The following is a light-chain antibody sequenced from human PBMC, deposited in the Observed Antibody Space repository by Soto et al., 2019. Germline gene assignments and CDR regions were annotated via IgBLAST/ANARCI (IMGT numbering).Light chain of an antibody. CDR2: GNS. J-gene: IGLJ1*01. CDR3: QSYDNSLSVYV. V-gene: IGLV1-40*01. CDR1: SSNIGAHYD. Sequence: QSVLTQPPSVSGAPGQRVTISCTGSSSNIGAHYDVHWYQQLPGTAPKLLIYGNSNRPSGVPDRFSGSKSGTSASLAITGLQADDEADSYCQSYDNSLSVYVFGTGTKVTV.